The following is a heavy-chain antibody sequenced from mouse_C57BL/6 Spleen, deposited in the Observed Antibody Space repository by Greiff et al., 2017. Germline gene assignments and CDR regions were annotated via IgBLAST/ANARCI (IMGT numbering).Heavy chain of an antibody. D-gene: IGHD1-1*01. CDR1: GYTFTSYW. Sequence: QVQLKQSGAELVMPGASVKLSCKASGYTFTSYWMHWVKQRPGQGLEWIGEIDPSDSYTNYNQTFKGKSTLTVDKSSSTAYMQLSSLTSEDSAVYYCARSYYGSSSDVWGTGTTVTVSS. J-gene: IGHJ1*03. V-gene: IGHV1-69*01. CDR2: IDPSDSYT. CDR3: ARSYYGSSSDV.